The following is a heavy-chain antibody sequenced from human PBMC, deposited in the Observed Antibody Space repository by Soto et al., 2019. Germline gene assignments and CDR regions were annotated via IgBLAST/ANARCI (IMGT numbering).Heavy chain of an antibody. CDR2: IWHDGSNK. Sequence: QVQLVESGGGVVQPGMSLRLSCVASAFTFRNYGMHWFRQAPGKGLEWVAVIWHDGSNKYYAESVKGRFTISGDNSKNTLCLQMNSLRAEDTAVYFCASDVKSRYFDLWGRGTLVIVSS. CDR1: AFTFRNYG. V-gene: IGHV3-33*01. J-gene: IGHJ2*01. CDR3: ASDVKSRYFDL.